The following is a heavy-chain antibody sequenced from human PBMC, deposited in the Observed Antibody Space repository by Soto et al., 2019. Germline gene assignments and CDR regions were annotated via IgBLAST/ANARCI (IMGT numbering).Heavy chain of an antibody. J-gene: IGHJ2*01. D-gene: IGHD4-17*01. Sequence: QVQLVQSGAEVKKPGASVKVSCKASGYTFTSYGISWVRQAPGQGLEWMGWISAYNGNTNYAQKLQGRVTMTTDTSPSTAYMELMSLRSDDTAVYYCARDWGYGDQDWYFDLWGRGTLVTVSS. CDR3: ARDWGYGDQDWYFDL. V-gene: IGHV1-18*01. CDR1: GYTFTSYG. CDR2: ISAYNGNT.